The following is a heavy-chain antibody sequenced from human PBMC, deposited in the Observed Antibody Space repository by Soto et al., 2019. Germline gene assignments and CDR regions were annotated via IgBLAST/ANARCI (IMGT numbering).Heavy chain of an antibody. CDR3: AKLIVSGWDTTDYYYYGMDV. D-gene: IGHD6-19*01. V-gene: IGHV3-30*18. J-gene: IGHJ6*02. Sequence: GGSLRLSCAASGFTFSSYGMHWVRQAPGKGLEWVAVISYDGSNKYYADSVKGRFTISRDNSKNTLYLQMNSLRAEDTAVYYCAKLIVSGWDTTDYYYYGMDVWGQGTTVTVSS. CDR2: ISYDGSNK. CDR1: GFTFSSYG.